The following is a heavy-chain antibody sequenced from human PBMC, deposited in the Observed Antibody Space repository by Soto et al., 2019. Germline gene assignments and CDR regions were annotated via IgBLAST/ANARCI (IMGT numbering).Heavy chain of an antibody. D-gene: IGHD3-16*01. Sequence: SETLSLTCTVSGGSISSYYWSWIRQPPGKGLEWIGYIYYSGSTNYNPSLKSRVTISVDTSKNQFSLKLGSVTAADTAVYYCARVGGGEDYDLPLSSRLYYYYYYMDVWGKGTTVTVSS. CDR3: ARVGGGEDYDLPLSSRLYYYYYYMDV. J-gene: IGHJ6*03. V-gene: IGHV4-59*01. CDR1: GGSISSYY. CDR2: IYYSGST.